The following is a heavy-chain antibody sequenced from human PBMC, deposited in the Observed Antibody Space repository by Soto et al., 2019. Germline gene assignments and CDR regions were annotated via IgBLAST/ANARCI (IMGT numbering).Heavy chain of an antibody. D-gene: IGHD1-7*01. CDR2: IYLTGST. J-gene: IGHJ4*02. Sequence: PSETLSLTFAVSGGSLTSNNWWTWVRQPPGQGLEWIGAIYLTGSTNYNPSLKSRVTISVDKSENQFSLKVTSLTAAATAVYYCASRDPGTSVDYWGQGTLVTVSS. CDR3: ASRDPGTSVDY. V-gene: IGHV4-4*02. CDR1: GGSLTSNNW.